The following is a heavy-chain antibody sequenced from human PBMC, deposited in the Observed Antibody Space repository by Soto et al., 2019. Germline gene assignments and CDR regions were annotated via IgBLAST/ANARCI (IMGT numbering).Heavy chain of an antibody. CDR3: GKEGTPSAVTGTGAFDL. D-gene: IGHD1-1*01. Sequence: QVQLVESGGGVVQLGRSLRLSCAASGFTFSSYVMHWVRQAPGKGLEWVAVIPYDGSYKYYGDSVKGRFTISRDNSKNTLYLQMNSLGAEDTAVYYCGKEGTPSAVTGTGAFDLWGQGTMVPVSS. J-gene: IGHJ3*01. CDR1: GFTFSSYV. V-gene: IGHV3-30*18. CDR2: IPYDGSYK.